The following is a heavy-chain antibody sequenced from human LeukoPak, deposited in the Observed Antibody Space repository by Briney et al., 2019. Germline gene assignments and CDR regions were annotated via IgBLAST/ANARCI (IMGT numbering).Heavy chain of an antibody. V-gene: IGHV4-59*01. CDR2: IYYSGST. Sequence: PSETLSLTCTVSGGSISSYYWSWIRQPPGKGLEWIGYIYYSGSTNYNPSLKSRVTISVDTSKNQFSLKLSSVTAADTAVYYCARDSGYYFDAFDIWGQGTMVTVSS. J-gene: IGHJ3*02. CDR3: ARDSGYYFDAFDI. CDR1: GGSISSYY. D-gene: IGHD3-22*01.